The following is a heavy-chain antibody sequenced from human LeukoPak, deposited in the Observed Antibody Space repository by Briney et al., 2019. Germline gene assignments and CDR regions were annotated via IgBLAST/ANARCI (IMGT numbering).Heavy chain of an antibody. CDR1: AYTLTSYA. Sequence: EASVKVSCKASAYTLTSYAMHWVRQAPGQGLEWMGWINTNTGNPAYAQGFTGRFLFFLDTSVTTAYLQISSLKAEDTAVYYCARGNPGAPLDYWGQGTLVTVSS. V-gene: IGHV7-4-1*02. CDR2: INTNTGNP. J-gene: IGHJ4*02. D-gene: IGHD1-26*01. CDR3: ARGNPGAPLDY.